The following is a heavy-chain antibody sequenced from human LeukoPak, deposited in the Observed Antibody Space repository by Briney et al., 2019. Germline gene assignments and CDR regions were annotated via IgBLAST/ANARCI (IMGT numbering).Heavy chain of an antibody. V-gene: IGHV3-7*01. Sequence: GGSLRLSCATSGFTFSDYLMTWVRQAPGKGLEWVANIKEDGSEKYYVDSVKGRFTISRDNARKSLYLQMNSLRVDGTAMYYCARDGSSRPSEYWGQGILVTVSS. CDR3: ARDGSSRPSEY. D-gene: IGHD6-6*01. CDR2: IKEDGSEK. CDR1: GFTFSDYL. J-gene: IGHJ4*02.